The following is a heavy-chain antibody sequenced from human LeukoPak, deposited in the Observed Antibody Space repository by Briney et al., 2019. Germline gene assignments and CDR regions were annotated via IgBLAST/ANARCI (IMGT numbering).Heavy chain of an antibody. D-gene: IGHD2-2*01. J-gene: IGHJ1*01. CDR1: GGSFSGYY. Sequence: PSETLSLTCAVYGGSFSGYYWSWIRQPPGKGLEWIGEINHSGSTNYNPSLKSRVTISVDTSKNQFSLKLSSVTAADTAVYYCARGDIVVLPRYFQHWGQGTLVTVSS. CDR2: INHSGST. CDR3: ARGDIVVLPRYFQH. V-gene: IGHV4-34*01.